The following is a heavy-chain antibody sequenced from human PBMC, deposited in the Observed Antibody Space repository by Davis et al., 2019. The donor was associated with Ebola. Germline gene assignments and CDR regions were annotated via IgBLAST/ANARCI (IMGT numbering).Heavy chain of an antibody. Sequence: PGGSLRLSCAASGFTFSSYSLNWFLQAPGKGLEWVSAISSSSSYIYYAYSVKGRFTISRDNAKNSLYRQMTSLRAEDTAVYYCARDYYYAFDIWGQGTMVTVSS. CDR3: ARDYYYAFDI. D-gene: IGHD5-12*01. V-gene: IGHV3-21*01. CDR2: ISSSSSYI. CDR1: GFTFSSYS. J-gene: IGHJ3*02.